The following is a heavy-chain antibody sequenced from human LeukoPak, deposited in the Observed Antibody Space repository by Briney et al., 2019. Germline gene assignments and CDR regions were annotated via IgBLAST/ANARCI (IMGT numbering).Heavy chain of an antibody. CDR1: GFTFSTYS. D-gene: IGHD3-3*01. CDR2: ISSSSATI. V-gene: IGHV3-48*01. J-gene: IGHJ4*02. CDR3: ARVSAIWSGYYRDY. Sequence: PGGSLRLSCAASGFTFSTYSMNWVRQAPGKGLEWVSYISSSSATISYADSVKGRFTISRDNAKNSLYLHMSSLRADDTAVYYCARVSAIWSGYYRDYWGQGTLVTVSS.